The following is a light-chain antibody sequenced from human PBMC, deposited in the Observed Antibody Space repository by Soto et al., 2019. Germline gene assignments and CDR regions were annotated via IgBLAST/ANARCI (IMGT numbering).Light chain of an antibody. Sequence: QSVLTQPPSLSAAPGQKITISCSGSSSNLGNNYVSWYQHLPGTAPKLLIYENNKRPSGIPDRFSGSKSGTSATLGITGLQTGDEADYYCATWDSSLSAYVFGTGTKVTVL. V-gene: IGLV1-51*02. CDR3: ATWDSSLSAYV. CDR1: SSNLGNNY. J-gene: IGLJ1*01. CDR2: ENN.